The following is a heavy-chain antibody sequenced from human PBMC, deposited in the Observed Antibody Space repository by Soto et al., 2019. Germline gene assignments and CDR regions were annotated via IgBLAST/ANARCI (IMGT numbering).Heavy chain of an antibody. CDR1: GGSISSGGYY. CDR3: ARDGGAGTSLYAFDI. CDR2: IYYSGST. Sequence: SETLSLTCTVSGGSISSGGYYWSWIRQHPGKGLEWIGYIYYSGSTYYNPSLKSRVTISVDTSENQFSLKLSSVTAADTAVYYCARDGGAGTSLYAFDIWGQGTMVTVSS. J-gene: IGHJ3*02. V-gene: IGHV4-31*03. D-gene: IGHD1-1*01.